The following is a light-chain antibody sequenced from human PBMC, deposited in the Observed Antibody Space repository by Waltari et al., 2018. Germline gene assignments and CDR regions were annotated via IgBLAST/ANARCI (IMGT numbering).Light chain of an antibody. J-gene: IGLJ2*01. Sequence: QSALTQPASVSGSPGQSITISCTGTSSDVGGYNFVSWYQQHPGNAPNLMIYEVSHRPSGVSIRFSGSKSGNTASLTISGLQAEDEADYYCNSYTSSSTVIFGGGTKLTVL. CDR1: SSDVGGYNF. V-gene: IGLV2-14*01. CDR2: EVS. CDR3: NSYTSSSTVI.